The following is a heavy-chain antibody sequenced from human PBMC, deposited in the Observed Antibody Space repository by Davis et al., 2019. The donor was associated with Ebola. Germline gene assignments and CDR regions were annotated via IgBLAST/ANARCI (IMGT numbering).Heavy chain of an antibody. V-gene: IGHV1-69*13. CDR1: AGTFSSYA. D-gene: IGHD4-17*01. Sequence: SVKISCNASAGTFSSYAISWVRHDPAQGLEWMGGTIPIFGTATYAQKFQGRFMITADESTSKAYMELSSLRSEDTAVYYCARGKDGDYYFDYWGQGTLVTVSS. CDR3: ARGKDGDYYFDY. J-gene: IGHJ4*02. CDR2: TIPIFGTA.